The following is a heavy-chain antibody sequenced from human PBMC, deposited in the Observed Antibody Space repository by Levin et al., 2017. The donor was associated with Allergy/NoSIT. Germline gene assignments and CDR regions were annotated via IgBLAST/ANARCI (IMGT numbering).Heavy chain of an antibody. D-gene: IGHD6-19*01. CDR3: ARDSAGKVGYFQH. CDR1: GFTFSSYS. V-gene: IGHV3-48*01. CDR2: ISSSSSTI. Sequence: PGGSLRLSCAASGFTFSSYSMNWVRQAPGKGLEWVSYISSSSSTIYYADSVKGRFTISRDNAKNSLYLQMNSLRAEDTAVYYCARDSAGKVGYFQHWGQGTLVTVSS. J-gene: IGHJ1*01.